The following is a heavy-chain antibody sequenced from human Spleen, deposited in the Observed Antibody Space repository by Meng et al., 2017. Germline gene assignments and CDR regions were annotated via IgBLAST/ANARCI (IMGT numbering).Heavy chain of an antibody. V-gene: IGHV1-18*01. CDR2: ISAYNGNT. Sequence: ASVKVSCKASGYTFTSYGISWVRQAPGQGLAWMGWISAYNGNTNYAQKLQGRVTMTTDTSTSTAYMELRSLRSDDTAVYYCARDWGWFGELSGWDPWGQGTLVTVSS. D-gene: IGHD3-10*01. J-gene: IGHJ5*02. CDR1: GYTFTSYG. CDR3: ARDWGWFGELSGWDP.